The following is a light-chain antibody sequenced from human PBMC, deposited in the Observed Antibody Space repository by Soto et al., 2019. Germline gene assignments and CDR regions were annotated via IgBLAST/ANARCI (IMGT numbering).Light chain of an antibody. CDR2: DAS. CDR3: SSYTTSFTYV. CDR1: SSEVGAYKY. J-gene: IGLJ1*01. Sequence: QPSPLSWAPGQSIALSRPGNSSEVGAYKYVSWYQQYPGKAPKLMIYDASNRPSGVSDRFSGSKSGNTASLTISGLQAEDEADYYCSSYTTSFTYVFGTGTKVTVL. V-gene: IGLV2-14*03.